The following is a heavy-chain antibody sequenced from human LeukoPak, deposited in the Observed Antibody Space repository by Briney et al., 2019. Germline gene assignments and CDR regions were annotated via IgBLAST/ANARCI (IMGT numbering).Heavy chain of an antibody. D-gene: IGHD3-22*01. CDR3: ARVGDYYDSSGSPYYFDY. V-gene: IGHV4-59*01. Sequence: SETLSLTCTVSGGSISSYYWSWIRQPPGKGLEWTGYIYYSGSTNYNPSLKSRVTISVDTSKNQFSLKLSSVTAADTAVYYCARVGDYYDSSGSPYYFDYWGQGTLVTVSS. CDR2: IYYSGST. J-gene: IGHJ4*02. CDR1: GGSISSYY.